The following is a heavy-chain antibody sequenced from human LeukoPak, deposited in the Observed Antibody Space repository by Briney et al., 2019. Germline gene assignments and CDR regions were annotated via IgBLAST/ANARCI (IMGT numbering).Heavy chain of an antibody. CDR2: IHYRGST. D-gene: IGHD2-15*01. CDR1: GDSISTYY. Sequence: SETLSLTCTVSGDSISTYYWSWIRQPPGKGLEWIAYIHYRGSTTYNPSLRSRVTISVDTSRNQFSLKLSSVTAADTAVYYCARLVCGGGSCPAEFDYWGQGTLVTVSS. V-gene: IGHV4-59*01. J-gene: IGHJ4*02. CDR3: ARLVCGGGSCPAEFDY.